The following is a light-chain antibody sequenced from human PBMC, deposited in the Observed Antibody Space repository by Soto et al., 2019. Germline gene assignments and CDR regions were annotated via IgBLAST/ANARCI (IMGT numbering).Light chain of an antibody. CDR2: GAS. CDR3: QQRSNWPSIT. CDR1: QSVRFN. V-gene: IGKV3-11*01. J-gene: IGKJ5*01. Sequence: EIVMTQSPSTLSVSPGERATLSCRASQSVRFNLAWYQQTPGQAPRLLIYGASTRATGIPARFSGSGSGTDFTLTINSLEPEDFAVYYCQQRSNWPSITFGQGTRLEIK.